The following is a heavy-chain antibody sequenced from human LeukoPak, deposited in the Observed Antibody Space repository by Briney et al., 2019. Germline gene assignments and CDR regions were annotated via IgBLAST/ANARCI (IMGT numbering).Heavy chain of an antibody. CDR3: AKVRVDTAMVEGFDI. D-gene: IGHD5-18*01. Sequence: GGSLRLSCAASGLRFSNYGMHWVRQAPGKGLEWVAFISFDGSSKYFADSVKGRFIISRDNFQNTLILQMNNLKVEDTAVYYCAKVRVDTAMVEGFDIWGQGTRVVVSS. J-gene: IGHJ3*02. CDR1: GLRFSNYG. CDR2: ISFDGSSK. V-gene: IGHV3-30*02.